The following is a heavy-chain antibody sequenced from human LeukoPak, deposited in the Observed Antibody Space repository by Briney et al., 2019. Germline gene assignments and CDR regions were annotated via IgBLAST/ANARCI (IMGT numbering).Heavy chain of an antibody. J-gene: IGHJ5*01. CDR3: ARGVVVAATYNWFDS. Sequence: GASVKVSCKASGYTFTSYGITWVRQAPGQGLEWMGWISAYNGNTNYAQKVQGRVTMTTDTSTRTAYMELRSLRSDGTAVYYCARGVVVAATYNWFDSWGQGTLVTVSS. V-gene: IGHV1-18*01. CDR1: GYTFTSYG. CDR2: ISAYNGNT. D-gene: IGHD2-15*01.